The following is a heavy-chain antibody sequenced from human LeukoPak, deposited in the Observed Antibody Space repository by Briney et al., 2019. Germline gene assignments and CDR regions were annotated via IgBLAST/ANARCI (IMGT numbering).Heavy chain of an antibody. D-gene: IGHD6-19*01. CDR1: GFTFSSYA. Sequence: GGSLRLSCAASGFTFSSYAMSWVRQAPGKGLEWVSAISGSGGSTYYADSVKGRFTISRDNSKNTLYLQMNSLRAEDTAVYYCARDPRRIAVAGTGYYYGMDVWGKGTTVTVSS. CDR3: ARDPRRIAVAGTGYYYGMDV. J-gene: IGHJ6*04. V-gene: IGHV3-23*01. CDR2: ISGSGGST.